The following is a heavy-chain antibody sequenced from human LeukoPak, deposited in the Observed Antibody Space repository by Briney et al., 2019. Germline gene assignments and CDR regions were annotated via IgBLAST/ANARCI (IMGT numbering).Heavy chain of an antibody. CDR2: IYYSGST. J-gene: IGHJ4*02. CDR3: AREDSSGYDY. D-gene: IGHD3-22*01. V-gene: IGHV4-39*02. CDR1: GGSISNTNFY. Sequence: SETLSLTCTVSGGSISNTNFYWGWIRQPPGKGLQWIGTIYYSGSTYYNPSLKSRVSISVDTSKNQFSLKLSSVTAADTAVYYCAREDSSGYDYWGQGTLVTVSS.